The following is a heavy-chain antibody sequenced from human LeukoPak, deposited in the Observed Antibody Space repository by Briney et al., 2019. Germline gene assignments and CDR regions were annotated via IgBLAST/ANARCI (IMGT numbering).Heavy chain of an antibody. CDR2: IRSSGSTI. CDR3: ARGGNTAMVTYYFDY. Sequence: GGSLRLSCAASGFTFSDYYMSWIRQAPGKGLEWVSYIRSSGSTIYYADSVKGRFTISRDNAKNSLYLQMNSLRAEDTAVYYCARGGNTAMVTYYFDYWGQGTLVTVSS. V-gene: IGHV3-11*04. CDR1: GFTFSDYY. D-gene: IGHD5-18*01. J-gene: IGHJ4*02.